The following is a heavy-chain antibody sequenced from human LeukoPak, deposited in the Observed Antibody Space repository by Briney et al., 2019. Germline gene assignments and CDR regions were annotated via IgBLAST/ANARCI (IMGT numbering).Heavy chain of an antibody. CDR3: ARARRYSLDY. D-gene: IGHD1-26*01. J-gene: IGHJ4*02. Sequence: SETLSLTCTYSGDSISSPSYHWHWIRQSPGKGLEWVASVYFNGDTYYNPSLKSRVTISVDTSKNQFYLKLSSVTAADTAVYYCARARRYSLDYWGQGTLVTVSS. V-gene: IGHV4-39*07. CDR2: VYFNGDT. CDR1: GDSISSPSYH.